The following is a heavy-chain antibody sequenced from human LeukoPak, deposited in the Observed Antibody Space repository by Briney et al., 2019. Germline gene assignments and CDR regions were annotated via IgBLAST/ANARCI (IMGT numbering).Heavy chain of an antibody. Sequence: GASVKVSCKASGYTVTRYGISWVRQATGQGLEWMGGIIPIFGTANYAQKFQGRVTITADESTSTAYMELSSLRSEDTAVYYCARGTALAVVAATIWGQGTLVTVSS. CDR2: IIPIFGTA. CDR1: GYTVTRYG. V-gene: IGHV1-69*13. J-gene: IGHJ4*02. D-gene: IGHD2-15*01. CDR3: ARGTALAVVAATI.